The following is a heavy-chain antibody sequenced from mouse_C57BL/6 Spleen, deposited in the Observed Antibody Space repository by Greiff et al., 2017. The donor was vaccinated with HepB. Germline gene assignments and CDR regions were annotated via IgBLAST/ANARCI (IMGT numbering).Heavy chain of an antibody. V-gene: IGHV14-4*01. J-gene: IGHJ4*01. CDR1: GFNIKDDY. D-gene: IGHD2-4*01. Sequence: VQLQQSGAELVRPGASVKLSCTASGFNIKDDYMHWVKQRPEQGLEWIGWIDPENGDTEYASKFQGKATITADTSSNTAYLQLSSLTSEDTAVYYCNNRRDYDEDYAMDYWGQGTSVTVSS. CDR3: NNRRDYDEDYAMDY. CDR2: IDPENGDT.